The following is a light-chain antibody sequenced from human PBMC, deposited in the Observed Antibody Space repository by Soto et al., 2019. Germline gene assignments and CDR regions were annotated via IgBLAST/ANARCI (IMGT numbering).Light chain of an antibody. Sequence: QSALTQPASVSGSPGQSITISCTGTSSDVGGYNYVSWYQKHPGKAPKLMIYEVSNRPSGLSNRFSGSKSGNTASLTISGLQAEDEADYYCSSYSSSTPLVVFGGGTKLTVL. CDR3: SSYSSSTPLVV. J-gene: IGLJ2*01. V-gene: IGLV2-14*01. CDR1: SSDVGGYNY. CDR2: EVS.